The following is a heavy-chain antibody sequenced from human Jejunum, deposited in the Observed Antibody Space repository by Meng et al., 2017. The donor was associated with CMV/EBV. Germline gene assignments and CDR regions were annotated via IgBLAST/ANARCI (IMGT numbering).Heavy chain of an antibody. D-gene: IGHD4-17*01. CDR1: GFTFNNYP. CDR2: ISGASTYI. V-gene: IGHV3-21*06. J-gene: IGHJ5*02. Sequence: SGFTFNNYPMIWVRQAPGKGLEWVSSISGASTYIYYAESVEGRFTISRDNAKNSVYLQMNSLRAEDTAVYYCTRAYDYGDPNWFDPWGQGTLVTVSS. CDR3: TRAYDYGDPNWFDP.